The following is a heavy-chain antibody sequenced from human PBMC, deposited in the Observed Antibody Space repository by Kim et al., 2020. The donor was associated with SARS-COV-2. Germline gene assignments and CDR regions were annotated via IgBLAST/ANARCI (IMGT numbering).Heavy chain of an antibody. CDR2: FDPEDGET. V-gene: IGHV1-24*01. CDR1: GYTLTELS. Sequence: ASVKVSCKVSGYTLTELSMHWVRQAPGKGLEWMGGFDPEDGETIYAQKFQGRVTMTEDTSTDTAYMELSSLRSEDTAVYYCATAWVTMVRGAIPPFVYWGQGTLVTVSS. J-gene: IGHJ4*02. D-gene: IGHD3-10*01. CDR3: ATAWVTMVRGAIPPFVY.